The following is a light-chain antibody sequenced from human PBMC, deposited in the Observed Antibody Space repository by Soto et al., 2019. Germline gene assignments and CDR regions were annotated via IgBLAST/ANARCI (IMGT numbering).Light chain of an antibody. Sequence: EIGLTQSPGTLSLSPGERATLSCRASQSVSSSYLAWYQQQPGQAPRLLIYGASSKSTGIPDRFSGSGSGTDFTLTIIRLEPEDFAVYYCQQYGSSPPVTFGQGTKLEIK. CDR2: GAS. CDR1: QSVSSSY. V-gene: IGKV3-20*01. CDR3: QQYGSSPPVT. J-gene: IGKJ2*01.